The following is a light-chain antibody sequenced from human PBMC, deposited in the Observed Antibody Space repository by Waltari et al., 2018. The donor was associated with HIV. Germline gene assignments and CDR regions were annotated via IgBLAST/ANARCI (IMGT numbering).Light chain of an antibody. CDR2: YVT. CDR3: CSFVGSYSYV. J-gene: IGLJ1*01. CDR1: SGALDGSSF. Sequence: HSALTQPRSVSVSPGQSVTLSCTGPSGALDGSSFVSWYQQHPGEAPKVVIYYVTKRPSGVPDRFSGSRSGNTASLTISGLQAEDEADYFCCSFVGSYSYVFGTGTKVTVL. V-gene: IGLV2-11*01.